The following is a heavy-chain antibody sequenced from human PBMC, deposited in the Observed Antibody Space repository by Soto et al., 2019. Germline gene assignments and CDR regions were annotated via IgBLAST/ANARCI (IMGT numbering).Heavy chain of an antibody. CDR2: ISWNSGSI. D-gene: IGHD3-10*01. J-gene: IGHJ6*02. Sequence: GGSLRLSCAASGFTFDDYAMHWVRQAPGKGLEWVSGISWNSGSIGYADSVKGRFTISRDNAKKSLYLQMNSLRAEDTALYYCAKDMGGSGSPDYYYYGMDVWGQGTTVTVSS. CDR1: GFTFDDYA. CDR3: AKDMGGSGSPDYYYYGMDV. V-gene: IGHV3-9*01.